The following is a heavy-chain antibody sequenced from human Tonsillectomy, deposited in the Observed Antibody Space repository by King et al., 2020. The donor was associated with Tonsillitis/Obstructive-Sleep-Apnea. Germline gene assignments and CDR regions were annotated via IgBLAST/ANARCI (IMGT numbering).Heavy chain of an antibody. J-gene: IGHJ5*02. CDR3: ARVYSPMFTLGGVISP. D-gene: IGHD3-16*02. V-gene: IGHV3-30*04. CDR1: GFIFSTYT. Sequence: VQLVESGGGVVQPGRSLRLSCAASGFIFSTYTMHWVRQAPGKGLEWVAVISYDGSDEYYADSVKGRFTISRDNSKNTLYLQMNSLRAEDTAVYYCARVYSPMFTLGGVISPWGQGTLVTVSS. CDR2: ISYDGSDE.